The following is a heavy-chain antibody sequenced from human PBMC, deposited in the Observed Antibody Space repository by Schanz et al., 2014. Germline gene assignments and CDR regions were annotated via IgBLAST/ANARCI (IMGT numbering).Heavy chain of an antibody. CDR3: ARGLIAAAGGAFDY. CDR1: GFTFSTFA. D-gene: IGHD6-13*01. J-gene: IGHJ4*02. V-gene: IGHV3-64*04. Sequence: VQLVESGGDLVQPGGSLRLSCSASGFTFSTFAMHWVRQAPGKGLEYVSSISSKGDMTFYGNSVKGRFTISRDNSKNTLYLQMNSLRAGDAAVYYCARGLIAAAGGAFDYWVQGTLVAVSA. CDR2: ISSKGDMT.